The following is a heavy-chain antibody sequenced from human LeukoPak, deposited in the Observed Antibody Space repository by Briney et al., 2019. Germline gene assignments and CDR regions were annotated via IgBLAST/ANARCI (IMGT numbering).Heavy chain of an antibody. CDR2: ITSSGRYI. J-gene: IGHJ4*02. CDR3: ASIAWELLHGYCFDY. Sequence: GGSLRLSCAASGFTFSSYSMNWVRQAPGKGLEWVSSITSSGRYIYYADSVKGRFTISRDNSKNTLYLQMNSLRAEDTAVYYCASIAWELLHGYCFDYWGQGTLVTVSS. D-gene: IGHD1-26*01. CDR1: GFTFSSYS. V-gene: IGHV3-21*04.